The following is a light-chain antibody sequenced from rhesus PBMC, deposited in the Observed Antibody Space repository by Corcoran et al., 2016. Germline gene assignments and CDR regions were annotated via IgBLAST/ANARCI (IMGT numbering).Light chain of an antibody. CDR2: GAY. V-gene: IGKV3-40*03. CDR3: QQYNDFLLT. Sequence: EVVMTQSPATLSLSPGETATLSCRASASVGSSLAWYQQKPGQAPKLLVHGAYFRATGIPDRFSGSGSVQEFTLTISSLEPEDVGVYHCQQYNDFLLTFGGGTKVELK. J-gene: IGKJ4*01. CDR1: ASVGSS.